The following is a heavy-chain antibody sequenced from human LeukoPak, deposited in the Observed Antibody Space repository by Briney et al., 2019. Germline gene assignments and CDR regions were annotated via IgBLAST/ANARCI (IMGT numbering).Heavy chain of an antibody. CDR2: IIPIFGTA. CDR1: GGTFSSYA. V-gene: IGHV1-69*05. CDR3: ARGPGVRFLEWLLYALGDY. J-gene: IGHJ4*02. Sequence: GASVKVSCKASGGTFSSYAISWVRQAPGQGLEWVGGIIPIFGTANYAQKFQGRVTITTDESTSTAYMELSSLRSEDTAVYYCARGPGVRFLEWLLYALGDYWGQGTLVTVSS. D-gene: IGHD3-3*01.